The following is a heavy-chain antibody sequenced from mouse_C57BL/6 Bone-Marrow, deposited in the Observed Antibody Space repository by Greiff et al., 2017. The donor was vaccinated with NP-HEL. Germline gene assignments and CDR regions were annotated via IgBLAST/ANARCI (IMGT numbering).Heavy chain of an antibody. J-gene: IGHJ4*01. CDR1: GFSLTSYG. Sequence: VKLMESGPGLVQPSQSLSITCTVSGFSLTSYGVHWVRQSPGKGLEWLGVIWSGGSTDYNAAFISRMSISKDNSKSQVFFKMNSLNAHDTAISSCASPLYGTYAMDYWGQGTSVTVSS. CDR3: ASPLYGTYAMDY. D-gene: IGHD1-2*01. V-gene: IGHV2-2*01. CDR2: IWSGGST.